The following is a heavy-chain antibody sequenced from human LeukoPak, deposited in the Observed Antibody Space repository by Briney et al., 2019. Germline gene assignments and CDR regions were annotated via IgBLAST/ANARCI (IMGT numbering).Heavy chain of an antibody. CDR3: ARDIRGDWFDP. V-gene: IGHV3-21*01. D-gene: IGHD3-10*01. J-gene: IGHJ5*02. Sequence: GGSLRLSCAASGFTFSSYSMNWVRQAPGKGLEWVSSISSSSSYIYYADSVKGRFTISRDNAKNSLYLQMNSLRAEDTAVYYCARDIRGDWFDPWGQGTLVTVSS. CDR2: ISSSSSYI. CDR1: GFTFSSYS.